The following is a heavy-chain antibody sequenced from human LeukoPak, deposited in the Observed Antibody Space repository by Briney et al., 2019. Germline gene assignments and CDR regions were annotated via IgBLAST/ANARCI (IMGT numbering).Heavy chain of an antibody. J-gene: IGHJ4*02. CDR2: IYYSGST. V-gene: IGHV4-39*01. CDR3: ARVMVRGVTKE. CDR1: GGSISSSSYY. D-gene: IGHD3-10*01. Sequence: PSETLSLTCTVSGGSISSSSYYWGWIRQPPGKGLEWIGSIYYSGSTYYNPSLKSRVTISVDTSKNQFSLKPSSVTAADTAVYYCARVMVRGVTKEWGQGTLVTVSS.